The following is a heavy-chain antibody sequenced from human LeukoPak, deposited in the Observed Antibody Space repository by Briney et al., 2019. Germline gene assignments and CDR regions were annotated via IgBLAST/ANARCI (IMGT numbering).Heavy chain of an antibody. Sequence: GGSLRLSCAASGFTFSSYTMNWVRQAPGKGLEWVSSISGGSSYIYYADSVKGRFTISRDNFKDTLYLQMNSLGADDTAVYYCTRDYVTPGTTGTTSPLDHWGQGILVTVSS. V-gene: IGHV3-21*04. CDR3: TRDYVTPGTTGTTSPLDH. J-gene: IGHJ4*02. D-gene: IGHD1-7*01. CDR2: ISGGSSYI. CDR1: GFTFSSYT.